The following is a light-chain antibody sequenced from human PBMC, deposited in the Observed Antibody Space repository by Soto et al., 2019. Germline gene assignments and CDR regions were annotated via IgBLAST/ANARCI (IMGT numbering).Light chain of an antibody. V-gene: IGKV3-20*01. J-gene: IGKJ2*01. Sequence: IVLTQSPGTLSLSPGERATLSCRASQTVSSTYLGWYQQKPGQAPRLLIYGASSRATGIPDRFSGSGSGTDFTLTIARLEPEDFAVYYCQQYHSSPYTFGQGTRLEIK. CDR2: GAS. CDR1: QTVSSTY. CDR3: QQYHSSPYT.